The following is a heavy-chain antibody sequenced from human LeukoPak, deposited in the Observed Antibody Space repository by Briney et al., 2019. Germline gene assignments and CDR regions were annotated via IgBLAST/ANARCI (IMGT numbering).Heavy chain of an antibody. V-gene: IGHV7-4-1*02. CDR3: VTRTTGTTVAAFDI. CDR1: GYTFTSYA. CDR2: INTNTGNP. J-gene: IGHJ3*02. Sequence: ASVKVSCKASGYTFTSYAMNWVRQAPGQGLEWMGWINTNTGNPTYAQGFTGRFVFSLDTSVSTAYLQISSLKAEDTAVYYCVTRTTGTTVAAFDIWGQGTMVTVSS. D-gene: IGHD1-1*01.